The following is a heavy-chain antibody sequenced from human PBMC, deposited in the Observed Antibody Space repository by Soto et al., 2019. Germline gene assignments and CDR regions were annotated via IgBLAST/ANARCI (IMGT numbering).Heavy chain of an antibody. CDR1: GYTFTRYT. J-gene: IGHJ4*02. D-gene: IGHD3-10*01. Sequence: VASVKVSCKASGYTFTRYTMYWVRQAPGQRLECMGWINAGNDNIKYSQKFQGRVTITTDTSASTAYMDLTSLRSEDTAVYYCAIFGGSVSGWGQGTLVTVS. V-gene: IGHV1-3*01. CDR3: AIFGGSVSG. CDR2: INAGNDNI.